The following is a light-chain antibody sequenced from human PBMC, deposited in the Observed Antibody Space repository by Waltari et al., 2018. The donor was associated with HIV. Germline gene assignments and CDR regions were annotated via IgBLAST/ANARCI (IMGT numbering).Light chain of an antibody. CDR1: QNIKTF. V-gene: IGKV1-39*01. CDR3: QQTYSVSIT. J-gene: IGKJ5*01. CDR2: GVS. Sequence: QLTQPPPSLSAPLGDKATIPCRASQNIKTFLIWYQLRPGKAPRLLIHGVSGLPTGVPSRFSGGGSGADFTLTINNLQPEDFASYFCQQTYSVSITFGPGTRVEI.